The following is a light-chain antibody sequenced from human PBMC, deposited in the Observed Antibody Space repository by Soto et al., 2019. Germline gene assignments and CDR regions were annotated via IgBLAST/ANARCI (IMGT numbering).Light chain of an antibody. Sequence: QSVLTHPPSASGTPGQRITISCSGSSSNIGDNPVNWYQQLPGAAPKLLIYINDQRPSGVPDRFSGSKSGTSASLAISGLQPEDEADYYCAAWDDSLNALFGTGTKVTVL. J-gene: IGLJ1*01. CDR3: AAWDDSLNAL. CDR2: IND. CDR1: SSNIGDNP. V-gene: IGLV1-44*01.